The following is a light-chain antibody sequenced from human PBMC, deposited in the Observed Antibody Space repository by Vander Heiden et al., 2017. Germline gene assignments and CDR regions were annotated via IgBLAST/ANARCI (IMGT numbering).Light chain of an antibody. CDR1: QSVSSN. J-gene: IGKJ2*01. CDR3: QQYNNWPRT. CDR2: GAS. Sequence: EIVMTQSPATLSVSPGERATLSCRASQSVSSNLAWYQQKPGQAPRLLIYGASTRATGIPDRFSGSGSGTEFTLTISSLQSEDLAVYYCQQYNNWPRTFGQGTKLEIK. V-gene: IGKV3-15*01.